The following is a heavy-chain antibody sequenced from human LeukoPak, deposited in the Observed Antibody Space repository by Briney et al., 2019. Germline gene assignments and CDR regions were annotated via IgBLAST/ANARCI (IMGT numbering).Heavy chain of an antibody. CDR1: GFTFSDYY. CDR3: ARDQIAHDSSGYYSY. Sequence: GGSLRLSCAASGFTFSDYYMSWIRQAPGKGLKWVSYISSSGSTIYYADSVKGRFTISRDNAKNSLYLQMNSLRAEDTAVYYCARDQIAHDSSGYYSYWGQGTLVTVSS. CDR2: ISSSGSTI. V-gene: IGHV3-11*01. J-gene: IGHJ4*02. D-gene: IGHD3-22*01.